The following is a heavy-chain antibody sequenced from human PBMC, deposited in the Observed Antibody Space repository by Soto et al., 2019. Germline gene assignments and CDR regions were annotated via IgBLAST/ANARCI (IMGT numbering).Heavy chain of an antibody. D-gene: IGHD1-26*01. J-gene: IGHJ4*02. Sequence: ASVKVSCKASGYTFTNYYIHWVRQAPGQGPEWMGIINPSDGRTTYTQKFQGRITMIRETSTSTVYMELSSLRSEDTAVYYCARVSGSYWPFDYWGQGTQVTVSS. CDR1: GYTFTNYY. CDR2: INPSDGRT. V-gene: IGHV1-46*01. CDR3: ARVSGSYWPFDY.